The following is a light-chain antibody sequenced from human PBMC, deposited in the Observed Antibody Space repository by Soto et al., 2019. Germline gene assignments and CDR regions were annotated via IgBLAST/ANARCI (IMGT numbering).Light chain of an antibody. V-gene: IGKV3-20*01. CDR3: QQYCSSPRT. CDR2: GAS. CDR1: QSVSSSF. J-gene: IGKJ1*01. Sequence: EIVLTQSPGTLSLSPGERATLSCRASQSVSSSFLAWYQQIPGQAPRVLIYGASSRATGIPDRCSGSGSGTDFTLTISRLEPEDFAVYYCQQYCSSPRTFGQGTKVEIK.